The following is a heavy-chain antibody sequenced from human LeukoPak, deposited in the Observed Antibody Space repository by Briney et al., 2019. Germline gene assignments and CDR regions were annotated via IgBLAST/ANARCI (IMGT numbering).Heavy chain of an antibody. CDR2: ISGSGGST. V-gene: IGHV3-23*01. Sequence: GGSLRLSCAASGFTFSSYAMSWVRQAPGKGLEWVSAISGSGGSTYYADSVKGRFTISRDNSKNTLYLQMNSLRAEDTAVYYCANQGWFGEIPLDYWGQGTLVIVSS. CDR3: ANQGWFGEIPLDY. D-gene: IGHD3-10*01. CDR1: GFTFSSYA. J-gene: IGHJ4*02.